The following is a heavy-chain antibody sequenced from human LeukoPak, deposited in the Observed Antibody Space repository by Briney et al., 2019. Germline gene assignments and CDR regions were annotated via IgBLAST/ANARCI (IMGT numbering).Heavy chain of an antibody. V-gene: IGHV3-48*03. Sequence: PGGPLRLSCAASGFSFISYEMNWVRQAPGKGLQWVSYISSSCSAIYHADSVKGRFTIPRDNAKNSLYLQMNSLRAEDTGVYYCTRDLIVADYWGQGTLVTVSS. J-gene: IGHJ4*02. D-gene: IGHD3-22*01. CDR2: ISSSCSAI. CDR3: TRDLIVADY. CDR1: GFSFISYE.